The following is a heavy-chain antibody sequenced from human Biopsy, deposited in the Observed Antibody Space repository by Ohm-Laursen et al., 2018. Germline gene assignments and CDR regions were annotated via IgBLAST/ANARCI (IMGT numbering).Heavy chain of an antibody. Sequence: SVKVSCKASGFSFTGYYIHWVRQAPGQGLEWMGWISPKSGDTNYAHKFQGNITMTRDASMSTAYMEMSRLRCDDTAVYYCALQSVAQMKNFDYWGQGTLVTVSS. D-gene: IGHD6-19*01. CDR1: GFSFTGYY. J-gene: IGHJ4*02. CDR3: ALQSVAQMKNFDY. V-gene: IGHV1-2*02. CDR2: ISPKSGDT.